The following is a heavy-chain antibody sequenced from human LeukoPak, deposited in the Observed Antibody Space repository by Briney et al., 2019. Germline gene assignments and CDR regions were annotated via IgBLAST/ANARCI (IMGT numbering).Heavy chain of an antibody. CDR2: IYSGAGT. V-gene: IGHV3-53*01. Sequence: GGSLRLSCAASGFTVSSNYMSWVRQAPGKGLEWVSVIYSGAGTHYADSVKGRFTISRDNSKNTLYLQMNSLRAEDTAVYYCARTTHYYYDSSGYSYWGQGTLVTVSS. D-gene: IGHD3-22*01. J-gene: IGHJ4*02. CDR3: ARTTHYYYDSSGYSY. CDR1: GFTVSSNY.